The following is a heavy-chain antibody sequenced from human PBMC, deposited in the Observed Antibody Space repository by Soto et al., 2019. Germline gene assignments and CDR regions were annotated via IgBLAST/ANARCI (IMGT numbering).Heavy chain of an antibody. CDR3: AKSGTSTAMVDYYFDY. CDR1: GFTFSSYA. Sequence: PGGSMRVSCAASGFTFSSYAMSWVRQATGKGLEWVSAISGSGGSTYYADSVKGRFTISRDNSKNTLYLQMNSLRAEDTAVYYCAKSGTSTAMVDYYFDYWGQGTLVTVSS. J-gene: IGHJ4*02. D-gene: IGHD5-18*01. V-gene: IGHV3-23*01. CDR2: ISGSGGST.